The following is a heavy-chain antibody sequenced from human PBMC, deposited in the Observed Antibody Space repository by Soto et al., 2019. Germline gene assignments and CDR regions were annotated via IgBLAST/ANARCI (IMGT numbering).Heavy chain of an antibody. V-gene: IGHV1-46*01. D-gene: IGHD6-13*01. CDR2: INPSGGIT. CDR1: GYTFTSYY. J-gene: IGHJ6*02. Sequence: ASVKVSCKASGYTFTSYYIHWLRQAPGQGLEWMGIINPSGGITSYAQKFQGRVTITRDTSTSTVYMELSILKSDDTAVYFCASSPAYSSSWFGIPPDLSHGMDVWGQGTTVTVSS. CDR3: ASSPAYSSSWFGIPPDLSHGMDV.